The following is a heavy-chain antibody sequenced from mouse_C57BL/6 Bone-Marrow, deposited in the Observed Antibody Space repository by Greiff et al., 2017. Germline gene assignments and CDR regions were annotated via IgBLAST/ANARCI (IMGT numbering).Heavy chain of an antibody. CDR3: ARFAY. J-gene: IGHJ3*01. CDR1: GYAFSSSW. Sequence: QVQLQQSGPELVKPGASVKLSCKASGYAFSSSWMNWVKQRPGKGLEWIGRIYPGDGDTNYNGTFKGKATLTAAKSSSTAYMQLSSLTSEDSAVYFCARFAYWGQGTLVTVSA. CDR2: IYPGDGDT. V-gene: IGHV1-82*01.